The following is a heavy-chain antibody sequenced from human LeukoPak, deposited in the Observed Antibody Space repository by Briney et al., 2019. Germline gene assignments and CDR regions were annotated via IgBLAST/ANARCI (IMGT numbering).Heavy chain of an antibody. J-gene: IGHJ4*02. CDR2: ISSSGGTI. V-gene: IGHV3-48*03. Sequence: AGSLRLSCAASGFTFSSYEMNWVRQAPGKGLEWISYISSSGGTIYYADSVKGPFTISRDNAKNSLYPPMNSLRAEDTAVYYCARDAAPIDYWGQGTLVTVSS. CDR1: GFTFSSYE. D-gene: IGHD2-15*01. CDR3: ARDAAPIDY.